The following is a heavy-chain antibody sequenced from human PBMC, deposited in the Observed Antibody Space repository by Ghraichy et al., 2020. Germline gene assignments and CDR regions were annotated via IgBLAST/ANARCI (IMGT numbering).Heavy chain of an antibody. CDR3: AKDSGYGDYELA. V-gene: IGHV3-23*01. CDR1: GFTFSSYA. J-gene: IGHJ5*02. Sequence: GGSLRLSCAASGFTFSSYAMSWVRQAPGKGLEWVSAISSSGGSTYYADSVKGRFTISRDNSKNTLYLQMNSLRAEDTAVYYCAKDSGYGDYELAWGQGTLVTVSS. D-gene: IGHD4-17*01. CDR2: ISSSGGST.